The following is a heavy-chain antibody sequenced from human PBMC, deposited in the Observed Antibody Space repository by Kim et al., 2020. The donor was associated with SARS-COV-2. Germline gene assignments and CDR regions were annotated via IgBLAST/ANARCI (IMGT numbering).Heavy chain of an antibody. J-gene: IGHJ4*02. D-gene: IGHD2-15*01. CDR3: VRGGFGLDY. CDR2: INRDGSEK. Sequence: GGSLRLSCEASGFAFSTYWMTWVRQAPGKGLEWVANINRDGSEKYYVDSVKGRVTISRDDATNFVYLQMNSLRVEDTAVYYCVRGGFGLDYWGQGTLVTVSS. V-gene: IGHV3-7*01. CDR1: GFAFSTYW.